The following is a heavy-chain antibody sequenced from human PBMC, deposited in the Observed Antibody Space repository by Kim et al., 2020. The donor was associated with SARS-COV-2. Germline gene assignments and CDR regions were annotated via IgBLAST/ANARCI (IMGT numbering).Heavy chain of an antibody. J-gene: IGHJ6*03. CDR2: ISSSGSTK. CDR1: GFTFSSYE. CDR3: ARGGYCSSTSCPYYYYMDV. D-gene: IGHD2-2*01. V-gene: IGHV3-48*03. Sequence: GGSLRLSCAASGFTFSSYEINWVRQAPGKGLDWVSYISSSGSTKYYADSVKGRFTISRDNAKNSLFLQMNSPRAEDTAVYYCARGGYCSSTSCPYYYYMDVWGKGTTVTVSS.